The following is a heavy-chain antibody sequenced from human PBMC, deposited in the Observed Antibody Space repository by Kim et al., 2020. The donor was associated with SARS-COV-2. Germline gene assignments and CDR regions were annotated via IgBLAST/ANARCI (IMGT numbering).Heavy chain of an antibody. D-gene: IGHD5-12*01. CDR1: GYTFTSYG. J-gene: IGHJ6*02. CDR2: ISAYNGNT. Sequence: ASVKVSCKASGYTFTSYGISWVRQAPGQGLEWMGWISAYNGNTNYAQKLQGRVTMTTDTSTSTAYMELRSLRSDDTAVYYCAREGWLRLLYYYYGMDVWGQGTTVTVSS. CDR3: AREGWLRLLYYYYGMDV. V-gene: IGHV1-18*04.